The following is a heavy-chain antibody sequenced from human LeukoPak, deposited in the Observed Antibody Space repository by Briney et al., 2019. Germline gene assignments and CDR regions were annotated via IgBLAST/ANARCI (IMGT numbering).Heavy chain of an antibody. Sequence: PSETLSLTCTVSGGSISSSSYYGRWIRQPPGKGLEWIGSIHYSGSTYYNPSLKSRVTISVDTSKNQFSLKLSSVTAADTAVYYCASRLGYCSSTSCYSPVDYFDHWGQGTLVTVSS. CDR2: IHYSGST. D-gene: IGHD2-2*01. V-gene: IGHV4-39*07. CDR3: ASRLGYCSSTSCYSPVDYFDH. CDR1: GGSISSSSYY. J-gene: IGHJ4*02.